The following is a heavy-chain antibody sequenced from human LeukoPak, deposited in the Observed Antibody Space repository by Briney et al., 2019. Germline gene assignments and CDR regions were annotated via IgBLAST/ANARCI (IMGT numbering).Heavy chain of an antibody. CDR2: INSDGSSA. Sequence: GGSLRLSCAASGFTFSSHWMHWVRQAPGKGLVWVSRINSDGSSARYADSVKGRFTISRDNAKNSLYLQMNSLRAEDTAVYYCARDGFVYCSSTSCYPSFDYWGQGTLVTVSS. V-gene: IGHV3-74*01. J-gene: IGHJ4*02. CDR3: ARDGFVYCSSTSCYPSFDY. D-gene: IGHD2-2*01. CDR1: GFTFSSHW.